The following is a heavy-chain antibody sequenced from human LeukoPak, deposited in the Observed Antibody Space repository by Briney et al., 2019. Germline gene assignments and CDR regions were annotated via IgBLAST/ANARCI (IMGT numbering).Heavy chain of an antibody. D-gene: IGHD2-2*01. CDR3: ARRLAVPAAMGYYYGMDV. CDR2: MRSSSSYI. CDR1: GFPFSSYS. J-gene: IGHJ6*02. Sequence: GRSLRLSCVASGFPFSSYSMNWVRQAPGKGLEWVSSMRSSSSYIYYADSVKGRFTISRDNAKNSLYLQMNSLRAEDTAVYYCARRLAVPAAMGYYYGMDVWGQGTTVTVSS. V-gene: IGHV3-21*01.